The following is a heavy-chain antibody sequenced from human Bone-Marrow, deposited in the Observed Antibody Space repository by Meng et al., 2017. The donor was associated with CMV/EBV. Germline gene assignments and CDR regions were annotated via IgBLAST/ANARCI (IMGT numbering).Heavy chain of an antibody. V-gene: IGHV3-21*01. D-gene: IGHD2-2*01. CDR2: ISSSSSYI. CDR3: ARCRYCSSTSCYCYFDY. CDR1: GFTFSSYS. J-gene: IGHJ4*02. Sequence: SCAASGFTFSSYSMNWVRQAPGKGLEWVSSISSSSSYIYYADSVKGRFTISRDNAKNSLYLQMNSLRAEDTAVYYCARCRYCSSTSCYCYFDYWCQGTLVTVSS.